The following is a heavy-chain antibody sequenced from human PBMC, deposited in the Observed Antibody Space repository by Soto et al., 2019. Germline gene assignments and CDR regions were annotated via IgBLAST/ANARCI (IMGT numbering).Heavy chain of an antibody. J-gene: IGHJ4*02. V-gene: IGHV1-18*04. CDR2: ISAYSGNT. CDR3: ARDRAYYDSSGSRAFFDY. D-gene: IGHD3-22*01. CDR1: GYTFTSYG. Sequence: ASVKVSCKASGYTFTSYGISWVRQAPGQGLEWMGWISAYSGNTNYAQKLQGRVTMTTDTSTSTAYMELRSLRSDDTAVYYCARDRAYYDSSGSRAFFDYWGQGTLVTVSS.